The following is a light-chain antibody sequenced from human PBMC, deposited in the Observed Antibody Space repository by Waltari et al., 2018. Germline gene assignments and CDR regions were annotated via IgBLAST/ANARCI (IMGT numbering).Light chain of an antibody. CDR1: QTVSSIS. J-gene: IGKJ4*01. CDR2: GAS. V-gene: IGKV3-20*01. Sequence: EIVLTQSPDTLSLSPGERATLSCRASQTVSSISLSWYQQKPGQAPRLLIYGASTRATGIPDRFSGSGSGTDFTLTISRLEPEDFAVYYCQQYDGIVLTFGGGTKAEI. CDR3: QQYDGIVLT.